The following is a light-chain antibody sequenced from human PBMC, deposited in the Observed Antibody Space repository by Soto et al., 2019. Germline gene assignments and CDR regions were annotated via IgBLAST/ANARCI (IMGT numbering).Light chain of an antibody. J-gene: IGKJ2*01. Sequence: AIRMTQSPSSFSAATVDRVTITCRARQGISSYLAWYQQKPGKAPKLLIYAASTCQSGVPSRFSGSGSGADFTLTISCLQTEDFATYYCQQYYSYPYTFGQGTELEIK. CDR1: QGISSY. CDR2: AAS. V-gene: IGKV1-8*01. CDR3: QQYYSYPYT.